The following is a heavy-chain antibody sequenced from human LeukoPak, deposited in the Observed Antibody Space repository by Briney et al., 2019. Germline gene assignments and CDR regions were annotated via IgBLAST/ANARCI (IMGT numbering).Heavy chain of an antibody. D-gene: IGHD3-22*01. CDR1: GFTVSSNY. V-gene: IGHV3-66*01. Sequence: PGGSLTLSCAASGFTVSSNYMSWVRQPPGKGPEWVAVIYSGGRTYYEESVKGRFNISIDKSKNTLYLQMNSMRAEETDVYYCPRESNSGYYLRYWGKGPLVPVSS. CDR3: PRESNSGYYLRY. J-gene: IGHJ4*02. CDR2: IYSGGRT.